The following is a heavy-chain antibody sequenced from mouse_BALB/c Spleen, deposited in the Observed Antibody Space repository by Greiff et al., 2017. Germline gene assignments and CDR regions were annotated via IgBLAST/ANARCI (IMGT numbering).Heavy chain of an antibody. V-gene: IGHV5-9-4*01. D-gene: IGHD2-10*02. J-gene: IGHJ3*01. CDR3: ARGYGNYAWFAY. Sequence: EVQGVESGGGLVKPGGSLKLSCAASGFTFSSYAMSWVRQSPEKRLEWVAEISSGGSYTYYPDTVTGRFTISRDNAKNTLYLEMSSLKSEDTAMYYCARGYGNYAWFAYWGQGTLVTVSA. CDR1: GFTFSSYA. CDR2: ISSGGSYT.